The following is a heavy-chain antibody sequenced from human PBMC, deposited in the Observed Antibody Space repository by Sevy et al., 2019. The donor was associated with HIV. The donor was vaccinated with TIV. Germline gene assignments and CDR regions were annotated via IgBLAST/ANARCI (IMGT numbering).Heavy chain of an antibody. CDR3: AREWVSNDGRPGYFQH. J-gene: IGHJ1*01. CDR1: GYIFTSYY. CDR2: INPTGTST. Sequence: ASVKVSCKASGYIFTSYYINWVRLAPGQGLEWMGIINPTGTSTTYAQNFQGRVTMTRDTSTSTVYMELSSLRSEDTAVYYCAREWVSNDGRPGYFQHWGQGTLVTVSS. D-gene: IGHD2-8*01. V-gene: IGHV1-46*01.